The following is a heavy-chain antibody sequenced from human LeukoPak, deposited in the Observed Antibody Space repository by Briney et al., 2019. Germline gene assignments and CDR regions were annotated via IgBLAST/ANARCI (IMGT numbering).Heavy chain of an antibody. D-gene: IGHD5-18*01. CDR2: ISSSSSYI. Sequence: GGSLRLSCAASGFTFSSYSMNWVRQAPGKGLEWVSSISSSSSYIYYADSVKGRFTISRDNAKNSLYLQMNSLRAADTAVYYCARRPYTAMVIYHKAGFDYWGQGTLVTVSS. CDR1: GFTFSSYS. J-gene: IGHJ4*02. CDR3: ARRPYTAMVIYHKAGFDY. V-gene: IGHV3-21*01.